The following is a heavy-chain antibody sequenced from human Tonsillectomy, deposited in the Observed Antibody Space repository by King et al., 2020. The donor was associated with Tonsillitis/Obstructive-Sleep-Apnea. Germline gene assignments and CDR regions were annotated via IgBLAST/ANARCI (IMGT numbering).Heavy chain of an antibody. V-gene: IGHV4-4*02. CDR3: AGVKLGGYTLYYFDY. Sequence: LQLQESGPGLVKPSGTLSLTCAVSGGSISSSNLWSWVCQPPGKGLEGIGENYHSGGTNYNPSLNSGVTISVDKSKNQFSLKLSSVTAADTAVYYCAGVKLGGYTLYYFDYWGQGTLVTVSS. CDR1: GGSISSSNL. D-gene: IGHD3-16*01. CDR2: NYHSGGT. J-gene: IGHJ4*02.